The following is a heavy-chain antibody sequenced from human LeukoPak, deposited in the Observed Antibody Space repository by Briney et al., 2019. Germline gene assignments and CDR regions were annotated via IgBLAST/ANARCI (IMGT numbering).Heavy chain of an antibody. CDR2: ITSSSSYI. V-gene: IGHV3-21*01. CDR3: ARGGEGSHYAWGHDTFDI. Sequence: TGGSLRLSCAASGFTFSSYSMNWVRQAPGKGLEWVSSITSSSSYIYYADSVRGRFTISRDNAKNSLDLQMNSLRAEDTAVFHCARGGEGSHYAWGHDTFDIWGQGTMVTVSS. D-gene: IGHD1-26*01. J-gene: IGHJ3*02. CDR1: GFTFSSYS.